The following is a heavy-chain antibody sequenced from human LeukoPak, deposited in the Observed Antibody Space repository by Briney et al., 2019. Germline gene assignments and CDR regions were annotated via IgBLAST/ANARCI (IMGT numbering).Heavy chain of an antibody. D-gene: IGHD6-13*01. V-gene: IGHV4-39*07. Sequence: SETLSLTCSVSGGSVSSSTYYWGWIRQPPGKGLEWIGSMYHGGSTYYNPSLKSRVTISVDTSKNQFSLKLSSVTAADTAVYYCARQTDSSSWYYFDYWGQGTLVTVSS. J-gene: IGHJ4*02. CDR1: GGSVSSSTYY. CDR2: MYHGGST. CDR3: ARQTDSSSWYYFDY.